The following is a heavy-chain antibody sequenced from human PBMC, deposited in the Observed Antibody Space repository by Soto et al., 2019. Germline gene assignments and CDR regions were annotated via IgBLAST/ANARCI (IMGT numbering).Heavy chain of an antibody. J-gene: IGHJ5*02. CDR3: ARRVSWSFDWLVYNWVDP. CDR2: ISAYNGNT. V-gene: IGHV1-18*01. D-gene: IGHD3-9*01. Sequence: QVQLVQSGAEVKKPGASVKVSCKASGYTFTSYGISWVRQAPGQGLEWMGGISAYNGNTNYAQKLQGRVTMTTATSQRTAYIPLRSLGSDATTVYYFARRVSWSFDWLVYNWVDPCGNVTLVTVSS. CDR1: GYTFTSYG.